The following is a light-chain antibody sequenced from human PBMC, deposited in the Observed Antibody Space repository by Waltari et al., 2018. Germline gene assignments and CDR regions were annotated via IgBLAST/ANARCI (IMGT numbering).Light chain of an antibody. CDR3: QHYVSLPAT. CDR1: QSVSRT. J-gene: IGKJ1*01. V-gene: IGKV3-20*01. CDR2: GAS. Sequence: IVLTQSPGTLFLSPGEGATLSCRASQSVSRTLTWYQQKPGQAPRLLIYGASRRATGLPDRFSGSGSGTDFSLTISRLEPDDSAVYFCQHYVSLPATFGQGTKVEIK.